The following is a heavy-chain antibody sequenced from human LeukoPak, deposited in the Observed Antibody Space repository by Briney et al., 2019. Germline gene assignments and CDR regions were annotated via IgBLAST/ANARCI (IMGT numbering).Heavy chain of an antibody. CDR2: IWYDGSNK. J-gene: IGHJ6*04. V-gene: IGHV3-33*01. CDR3: ARDLSGGVYHFYYYYGMDV. Sequence: PGRSLRLSCAASGFTFSSYGMHWDRQAPGKGLEWVAVIWYDGSNKYYADSVKGRFTISRDNSKNTLYLQMNSLRAEDTGVYYCARDLSGGVYHFYYYYGMDVWGKGTTVTVSS. CDR1: GFTFSSYG. D-gene: IGHD5/OR15-5a*01.